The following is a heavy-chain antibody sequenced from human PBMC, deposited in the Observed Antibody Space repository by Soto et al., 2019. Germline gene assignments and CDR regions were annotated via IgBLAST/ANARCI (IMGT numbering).Heavy chain of an antibody. J-gene: IGHJ4*02. D-gene: IGHD6-13*01. CDR3: TRAAWYPYLSFY. CDR1: GFTFSRFD. CDR2: ISSSGSTA. Sequence: EVQLLESGGGLVQPGGSLRLSCAASGFTFSRFDLHWVRQAPGKGLEWISYISSSGSTAYYASSVEGRFTISRDNTNNLLYLQLDSLRAEDTALYYCTRAAWYPYLSFYWGQGALVTVSS. V-gene: IGHV3-48*03.